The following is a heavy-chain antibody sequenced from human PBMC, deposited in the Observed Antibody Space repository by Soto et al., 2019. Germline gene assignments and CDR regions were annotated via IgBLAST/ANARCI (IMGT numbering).Heavy chain of an antibody. J-gene: IGHJ5*02. D-gene: IGHD3-3*01. Sequence: SETLSLTCTVSGGSISSYYWSWIRQPPGKGLEWIGYIYYSGSTNYNPSLKSRVTISVDTSKNQFSLKLSSVTAADTAVYYCARDCLLLSEVPFWSGYDLWGQGTLVTVSS. CDR3: ARDCLLLSEVPFWSGYDL. CDR2: IYYSGST. V-gene: IGHV4-59*01. CDR1: GGSISSYY.